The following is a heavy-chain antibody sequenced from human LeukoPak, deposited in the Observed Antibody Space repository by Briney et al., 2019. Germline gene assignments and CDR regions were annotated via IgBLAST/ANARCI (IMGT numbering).Heavy chain of an antibody. D-gene: IGHD3-3*01. CDR2: IKIKTDGGTT. CDR3: TTGQYSTYYDFWSGYHTFDY. CDR1: GFTFSNAW. Sequence: KTGGSLRLSCAASGFTFSNAWMSWVRQAPGEGLEWVGRIKIKTDGGTTVYAAPVKGRFTISRDDSKNTLYLQMNSLKTEDTAVYYCTTGQYSTYYDFWSGYHTFDYWGQGTLVTVSS. V-gene: IGHV3-15*01. J-gene: IGHJ4*02.